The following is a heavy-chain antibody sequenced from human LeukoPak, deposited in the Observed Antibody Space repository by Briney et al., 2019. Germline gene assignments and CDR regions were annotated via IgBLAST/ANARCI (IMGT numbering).Heavy chain of an antibody. J-gene: IGHJ4*02. Sequence: PSETLSLTCTVSGGSINNYHWSWIRQPPGKGLEWIGYVLYTGSTNYKPSLKSRVTISLGTSKNQFSLRLSSVTAADTAVYYCARHVKYYYFFENWGQGILVTVSS. CDR2: VLYTGST. CDR3: ARHVKYYYFFEN. D-gene: IGHD3-10*01. CDR1: GGSINNYH. V-gene: IGHV4-59*08.